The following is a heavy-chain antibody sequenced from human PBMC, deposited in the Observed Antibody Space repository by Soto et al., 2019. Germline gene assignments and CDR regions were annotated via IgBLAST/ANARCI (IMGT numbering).Heavy chain of an antibody. CDR1: GRSISSYS. V-gene: IGHV4-59*12. J-gene: IGHJ4*02. D-gene: IGHD4-17*01. CDR2: IYYSGST. CDR3: ARALRSDHRQIDY. Sequence: PSETLSLTCTASGRSISSYSSSWLRHPPGKGLEWIGYIYYSGSTNYNPSLKSRVTISVDTSKNQFSLKISSVTAADTAVYYCARALRSDHRQIDYCGQGTLVTVSS.